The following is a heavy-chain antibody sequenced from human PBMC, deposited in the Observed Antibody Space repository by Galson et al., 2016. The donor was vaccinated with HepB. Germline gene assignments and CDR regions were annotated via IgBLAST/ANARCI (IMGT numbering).Heavy chain of an antibody. CDR2: SGSGGPT. V-gene: IGHV3-23*01. CDR1: GFTFSSYA. CDR3: AKSVLEDDILTGYYRRGADH. Sequence: LRLSCAASGFTFSSYAMSWVRQAPGKGLEWVSSSGSGGPTYYADSVKGRFTISRDNSKNTLFLQMHSLRADDTAVYYCAKSVLEDDILTGYYRRGADHWGQGTLVTVSS. D-gene: IGHD3-9*01. J-gene: IGHJ4*02.